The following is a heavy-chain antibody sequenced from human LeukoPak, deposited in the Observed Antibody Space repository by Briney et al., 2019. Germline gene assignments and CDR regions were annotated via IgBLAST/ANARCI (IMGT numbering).Heavy chain of an antibody. CDR2: IKTKGEGGTV. CDR1: GFTFSNAW. V-gene: IGHV3-15*01. J-gene: IGHJ4*02. CDR3: MSDLDN. Sequence: GGSLRLSCATSGFTFSNAWMTWVRQAQGKGLEWVGRIKTKGEGGTVDYAAPVKGRFTISRDDSKNTLYLQMNSLKTEDAAIYYCMSDLDNWGQGTLVTVSS.